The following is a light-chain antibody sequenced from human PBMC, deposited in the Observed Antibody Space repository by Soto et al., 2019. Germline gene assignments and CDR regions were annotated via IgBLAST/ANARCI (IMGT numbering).Light chain of an antibody. Sequence: QSVLTQPPSVSGAPGQRVTISCTGNNSNLGAGYDVHWYQQLPGAAPKLVIFGNRNRPSGVPERFSGSNSGNTATLTISGTQAMDEADYYCQAWDSSTAVFGGGTKLTVL. V-gene: IGLV1-40*01. CDR2: GNR. J-gene: IGLJ2*01. CDR3: QAWDSSTAV. CDR1: NSNLGAGYD.